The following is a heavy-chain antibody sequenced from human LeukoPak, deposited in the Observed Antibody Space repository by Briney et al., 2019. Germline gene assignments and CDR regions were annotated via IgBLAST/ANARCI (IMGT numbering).Heavy chain of an antibody. CDR1: GFTFICYG. D-gene: IGHD3-10*01. CDR2: ISYDGSNK. J-gene: IGHJ4*02. Sequence: GGSLTLSCAASGFTFICYGMHWLRQAGARGLGWVAVISYDGSNKNYADSVEGRFTISRDNCKNTLYLQMNSLRAEDTAVYDCAKSPWTMVRDGGGYFDYWGQGALVTVSS. V-gene: IGHV3-30*18. CDR3: AKSPWTMVRDGGGYFDY.